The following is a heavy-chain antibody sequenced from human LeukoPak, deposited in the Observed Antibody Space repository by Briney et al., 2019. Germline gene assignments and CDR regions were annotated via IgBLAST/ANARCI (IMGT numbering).Heavy chain of an antibody. CDR1: GGSFSGYY. CDR2: INHSGST. D-gene: IGHD3-22*01. Sequence: SETLSLTCAVYGGSFSGYYWSWIRQPPGKGLEWIGEINHSGSTNYNPSLKSRVTISVDTSKNQFSLKLSSVTAADTAVYYCARLSGSSGYYGYYFDYWGQGTLVTVSS. CDR3: ARLSGSSGYYGYYFDY. J-gene: IGHJ4*02. V-gene: IGHV4-34*01.